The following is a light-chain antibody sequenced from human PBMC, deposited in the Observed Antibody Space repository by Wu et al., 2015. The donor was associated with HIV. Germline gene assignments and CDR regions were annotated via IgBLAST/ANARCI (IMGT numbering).Light chain of an antibody. V-gene: IGKV1-9*01. CDR3: QQLSGNPGLYT. CDR1: QGISRY. J-gene: IGKJ2*01. Sequence: DIQLTQSPSFLSASVGDRVTITCRASQGISRYLAWYQQKLRKAPNLLIYDVSTLQSGVPSRFSGSGSGTEFTLTISSLQPEDFASYFCQQLSGNPGLYTFGQGTKLEIK. CDR2: DVS.